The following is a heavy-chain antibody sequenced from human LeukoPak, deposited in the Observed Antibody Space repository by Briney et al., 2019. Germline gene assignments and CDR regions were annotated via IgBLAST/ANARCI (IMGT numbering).Heavy chain of an antibody. CDR1: GYTLTELS. J-gene: IGHJ6*04. Sequence: ASVKVSCKVSGYTLTELSMHWVRQAPGKGLEWMGGFDPEDGETIYAQKFQGRVTMTEDTSTDTAYMELSSLRSEDTAVYYCGVRGYGSGSYYNGCGMDVWGKGTTVTVSS. CDR3: GVRGYGSGSYYNGCGMDV. CDR2: FDPEDGET. D-gene: IGHD3-10*01. V-gene: IGHV1-24*01.